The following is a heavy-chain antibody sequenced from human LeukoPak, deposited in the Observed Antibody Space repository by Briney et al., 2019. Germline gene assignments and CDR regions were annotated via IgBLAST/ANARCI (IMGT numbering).Heavy chain of an antibody. J-gene: IGHJ4*02. V-gene: IGHV1-69*13. CDR3: ARAGSSWYYFDY. CDR2: IIPIFGTA. D-gene: IGHD6-13*01. Sequence: ASVKVSCKASGGTFSSYAISWVRQAPGQGLEWMGGIIPIFGTANYAQKFQGGVTITADESTSTAYMELSSLRSEDTAVYYCARAGSSWYYFDYWGQGILVTVSS. CDR1: GGTFSSYA.